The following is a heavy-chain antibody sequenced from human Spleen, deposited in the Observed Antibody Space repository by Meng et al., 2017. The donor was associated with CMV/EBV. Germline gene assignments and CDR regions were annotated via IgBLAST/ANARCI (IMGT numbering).Heavy chain of an antibody. CDR3: AREMYSNSPRFYYGMDA. CDR1: DGFLASYY. D-gene: IGHD6-13*01. J-gene: IGHJ6*02. V-gene: IGHV4-59*01. CDR2: IYYNGRT. Sequence: SETLSLTSTVSDGFLASYYWSWIRQPQGKGLEWLGYIYYNGRTSYNPSLKSRVTISVDTSKNQFSLNLNSVTAADTAVYYCAREMYSNSPRFYYGMDAWGQGTTVTVSS.